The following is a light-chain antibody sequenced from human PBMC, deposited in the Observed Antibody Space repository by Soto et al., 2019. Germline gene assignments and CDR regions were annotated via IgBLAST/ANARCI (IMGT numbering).Light chain of an antibody. J-gene: IGKJ1*01. V-gene: IGKV3-15*01. CDR1: QSVSSN. CDR2: GAS. CDR3: QQYSSSRRT. Sequence: EIVMTQSPAALSLSPGERATLSCRASQSVSSNLAWYQQKPGQAPRLLIYGASTRATGIPARFSGSGSGTEFTLTISSLQSEDFAVYYCQQYSSSRRTFGQGTKVDIK.